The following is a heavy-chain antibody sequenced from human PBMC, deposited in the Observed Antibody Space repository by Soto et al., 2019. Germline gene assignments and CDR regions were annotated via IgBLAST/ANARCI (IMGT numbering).Heavy chain of an antibody. V-gene: IGHV3-7*03. CDR2: IKPDGSNK. CDR1: GFTFSSHW. J-gene: IGHJ4*02. Sequence: GSLRLSCAASGFTFSSHWMKWVRQAPGKGLEWVASIKPDGSNKYYVDSVKGRFTLSRDNAENSLYLQMDSLRAEDTAVYYCARGDGDYVGQGTLVTVSS. CDR3: ARGDGDY.